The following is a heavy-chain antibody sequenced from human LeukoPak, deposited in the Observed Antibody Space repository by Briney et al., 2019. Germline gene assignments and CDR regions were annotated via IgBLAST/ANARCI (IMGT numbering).Heavy chain of an antibody. D-gene: IGHD1-14*01. Sequence: SETLSLTCTVSGGSISSSSYYWAWIRQPPGKGLEWIGSIYSSGSTNYNPSLKSRVTISVDTSKNQFSLNLSSVTAADTAVYYCARDRKYYYHMDVWGKGTTVTVSS. V-gene: IGHV4-39*07. J-gene: IGHJ6*04. CDR3: ARDRKYYYHMDV. CDR2: IYSSGST. CDR1: GGSISSSSYY.